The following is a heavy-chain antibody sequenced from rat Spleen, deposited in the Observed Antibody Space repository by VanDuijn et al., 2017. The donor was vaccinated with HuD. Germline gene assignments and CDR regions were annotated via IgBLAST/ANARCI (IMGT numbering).Heavy chain of an antibody. J-gene: IGHJ3*01. CDR1: GFTFSYYV. D-gene: IGHD5-1*01. CDR2: ITNTGGST. V-gene: IGHV5-19*01. CDR3: TSRWDGFVY. Sequence: EGQLVESGGGLVEPGRSLKLSCAASGFTFSYYVMDWVRQAPKKGLEWVASITNTGGSTYYPDSVRGRFTISRDNAKSTLYLQMNSLRSEDTATYYCTSRWDGFVYWGQGTLVTVSS.